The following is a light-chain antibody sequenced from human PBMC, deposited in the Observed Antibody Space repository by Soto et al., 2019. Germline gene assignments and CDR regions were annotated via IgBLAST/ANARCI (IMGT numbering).Light chain of an antibody. CDR1: RSIGNN. CDR3: QQSFSPHIA. J-gene: IGKJ5*01. Sequence: EIQMTQSPTSLSASVGDRVTITCRASRSIGNNLNWYQQRPGKAPQLLIYAASSLQSGVPSRFSGSSSGTDFTLTINGLQPEDFATYYCQQSFSPHIAFGQGTRL. CDR2: AAS. V-gene: IGKV1-39*01.